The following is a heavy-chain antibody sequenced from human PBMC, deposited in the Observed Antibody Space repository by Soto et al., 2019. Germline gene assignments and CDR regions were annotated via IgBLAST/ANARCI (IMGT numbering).Heavy chain of an antibody. CDR2: IWYDDNNK. J-gene: IGHJ6*02. D-gene: IGHD3-9*01. CDR1: GFTFTSYG. CDR3: ARPPVAISGGMDV. Sequence: GGSLRLSCAASGFTFTSYGMHWVRQAPGKGLEWVALIWYDDNNKNYADSVKGRFTISRDNTKNTLYLQMNSLRAEDTAVYYCARPPVAISGGMDVWGQGTTVTVSS. V-gene: IGHV3-33*01.